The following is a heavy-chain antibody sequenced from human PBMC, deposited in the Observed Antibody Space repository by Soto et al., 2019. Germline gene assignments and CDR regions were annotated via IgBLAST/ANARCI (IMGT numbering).Heavy chain of an antibody. V-gene: IGHV4-34*01. CDR3: ARCGDDSGYSDS. CDR1: GGSFRGYY. J-gene: IGHJ4*02. Sequence: QVQLQQWGAGLLKPSETLSLSCAVYGGSFRGYYWTWIRQPPGKGLEWIGEINHSGSTNYNPPLKSRVTMSVDTSKNQFSLKLSSVTAADTAVYYCARCGDDSGYSDSWGQGTLVTVSS. D-gene: IGHD3-22*01. CDR2: INHSGST.